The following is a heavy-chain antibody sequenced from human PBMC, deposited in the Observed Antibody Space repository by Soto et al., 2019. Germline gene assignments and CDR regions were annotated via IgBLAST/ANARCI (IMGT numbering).Heavy chain of an antibody. V-gene: IGHV3-30*18. CDR3: AKGDDYGDHYFDY. J-gene: IGHJ4*02. Sequence: GGSLRLSCAASGFTFSSYGMHWVRQAPGKGLEWVAVISYDGSNKYYADSVKGRFTISRDNSKNTLYLQMNSLRAEDTAVYYCAKGDDYGDHYFDYWGQGTLVTVSS. CDR2: ISYDGSNK. D-gene: IGHD4-17*01. CDR1: GFTFSSYG.